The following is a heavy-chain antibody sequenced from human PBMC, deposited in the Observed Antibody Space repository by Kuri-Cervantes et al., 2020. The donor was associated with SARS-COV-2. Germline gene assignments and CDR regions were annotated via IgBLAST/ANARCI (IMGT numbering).Heavy chain of an antibody. CDR2: ISYDGSNK. Sequence: GESLKISCAASGFTFSSYAIHWVRQAPGKGLEWVAVISYDGSNKYYTESVKGRFTISRDNSKNTLYLQMNSRRAEDTAVYYCARDTDNFDYWGQGTLVTVSS. CDR3: ARDTDNFDY. J-gene: IGHJ4*02. V-gene: IGHV3-30*03. CDR1: GFTFSSYA.